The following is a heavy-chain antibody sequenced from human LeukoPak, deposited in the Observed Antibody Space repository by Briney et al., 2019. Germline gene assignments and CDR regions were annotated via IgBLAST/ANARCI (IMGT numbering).Heavy chain of an antibody. CDR3: ARYRSSPNFDY. D-gene: IGHD6-13*01. V-gene: IGHV3-21*06. CDR1: GFTFSSYG. Sequence: GSLRLSCAASGFTFSSYGMHWVRQAPGKGLEWVSSISSSSNHIYYADAVKGRFTISRDNANNSVYLQMNSLRADDTAVYYCARYRSSPNFDYWGQGTLVTVSS. J-gene: IGHJ4*02. CDR2: ISSSSNHI.